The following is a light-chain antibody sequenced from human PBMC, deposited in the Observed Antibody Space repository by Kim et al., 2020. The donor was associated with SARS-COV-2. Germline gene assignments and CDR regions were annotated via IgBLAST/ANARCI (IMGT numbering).Light chain of an antibody. J-gene: IGLJ1*01. CDR1: SSDFGRYNR. CDR3: SSYTTSNTFV. V-gene: IGLV2-18*02. Sequence: QSALTQPPSVSGSPGQSVTISCTGTSSDFGRYNRVSWYQQPPGTAPKLIIYEVSNRPSGVPDRFSGSKSGNTASLTISGLQAEDEADYFCSSYTTSNTFVFGTGTQLTVL. CDR2: EVS.